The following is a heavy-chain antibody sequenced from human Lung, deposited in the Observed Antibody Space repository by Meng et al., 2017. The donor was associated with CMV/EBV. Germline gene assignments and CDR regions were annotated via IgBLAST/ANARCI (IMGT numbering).Heavy chain of an antibody. D-gene: IGHD3-22*01. V-gene: IGHV3-66*02. CDR1: GFTVSSKY. J-gene: IGHJ3*02. Sequence: GESLKIXCTASGFTVSSKYMNWVRQAPGKGLEWVSVFYRSGSTYYADSVKGRFTIARDNSKNTLYLQMKSLRVEDTAVYYCASDSSGFYNDVFDIWGQGTMVTVSS. CDR3: ASDSSGFYNDVFDI. CDR2: FYRSGST.